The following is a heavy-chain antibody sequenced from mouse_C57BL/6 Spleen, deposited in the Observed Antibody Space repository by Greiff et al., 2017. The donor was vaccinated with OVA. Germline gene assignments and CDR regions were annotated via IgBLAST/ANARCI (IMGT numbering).Heavy chain of an antibody. J-gene: IGHJ2*01. CDR3: TRVGITTVVARRLFDY. D-gene: IGHD1-1*01. CDR1: GYTFTDYE. Sequence: VQLQQSGAELVRPGASVTLSCKASGYTFTDYEMHWVKQTPVHGLEWIGAIDPEPGGTAYNQKFKGKAILTADKSSSTAYMELRSLTSEDSAVYYCTRVGITTVVARRLFDYWGKGTTLTVSS. V-gene: IGHV1-15*01. CDR2: IDPEPGGT.